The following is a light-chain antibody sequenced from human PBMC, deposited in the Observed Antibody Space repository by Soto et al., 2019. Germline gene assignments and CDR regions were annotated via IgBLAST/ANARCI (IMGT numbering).Light chain of an antibody. J-gene: IGKJ1*01. CDR1: QNINNY. Sequence: DIQVTQSPSSLSASVGDRVTITCRASQNINNYFNWYQQKPGKAPKLLIYAASSLQSGVPSRFSGSGSGTDFTLTISSLQPEDFATYYCQQSFSTLWTFGQGTKVEIK. CDR2: AAS. CDR3: QQSFSTLWT. V-gene: IGKV1-39*01.